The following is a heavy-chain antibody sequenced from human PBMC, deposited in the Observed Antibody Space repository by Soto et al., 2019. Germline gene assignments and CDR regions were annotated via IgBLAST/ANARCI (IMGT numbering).Heavy chain of an antibody. CDR2: VSTNDDRT. CDR3: ARELNTESSAYYSFAF. Sequence: QVQLVQSGPELKMPGASVKVSCTTSGFTFTAYGLAWLRQAPGQRPEWLGWVSTNDDRTNYAQKFQGRVAMTTDRSTATTSMELRSLRADDTAGYYCARELNTESSAYYSFAFWGQGTLVTVSS. V-gene: IGHV1-18*01. CDR1: GFTFTAYG. D-gene: IGHD3-22*01. J-gene: IGHJ4*02.